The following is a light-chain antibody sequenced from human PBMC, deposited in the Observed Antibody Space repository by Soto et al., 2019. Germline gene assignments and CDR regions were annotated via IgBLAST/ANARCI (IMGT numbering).Light chain of an antibody. V-gene: IGKV4-1*01. CDR3: QQYFSTPYT. Sequence: DFVMTQSPDSLAVSLGERATINCKSSQSVLYSSNNNNYLAWYQQKPGQPPKLLIYWASTRESGVPDRFSGSGSGTDFTLTISSLQAEDVAVYYCQQYFSTPYTFGQGTKLEIK. CDR1: QSVLYSSNNNNY. CDR2: WAS. J-gene: IGKJ2*01.